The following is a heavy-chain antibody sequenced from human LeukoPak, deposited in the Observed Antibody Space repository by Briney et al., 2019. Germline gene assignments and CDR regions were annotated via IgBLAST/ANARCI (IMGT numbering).Heavy chain of an antibody. CDR2: IYYSGST. CDR1: GGSISSYY. J-gene: IGHJ4*02. Sequence: SETLSLTCTVSGGSISSYYWSWIRQPPGKGLEWIGYIYYSGSTNYNPSLKSRVTISVDTSKNQLSLKLSSVTAADTAVYYCARGRDGYNLPLDYWGQGTLVTVSS. CDR3: ARGRDGYNLPLDY. D-gene: IGHD5-12*01. V-gene: IGHV4-59*08.